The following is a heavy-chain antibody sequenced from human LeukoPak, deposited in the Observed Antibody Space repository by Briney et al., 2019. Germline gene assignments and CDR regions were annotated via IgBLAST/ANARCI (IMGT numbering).Heavy chain of an antibody. V-gene: IGHV3-23*01. Sequence: GGSLRLSCAASGFTFSSYAMSWVRQAPGKGLEWVSAISGSGDRTYYADSAKGRFTISRDNSKNTLYLQMNSLRAEDTAVYYCAKDFRGSGFDYWGQGTLVTVSS. J-gene: IGHJ4*02. CDR2: ISGSGDRT. CDR3: AKDFRGSGFDY. D-gene: IGHD3-16*01. CDR1: GFTFSSYA.